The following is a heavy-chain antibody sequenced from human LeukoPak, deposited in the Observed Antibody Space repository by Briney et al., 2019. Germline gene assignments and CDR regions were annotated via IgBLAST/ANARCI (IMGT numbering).Heavy chain of an antibody. D-gene: IGHD5-12*01. Sequence: PGGSLRLSCAASGFTFSQYSMNWVRQAPGKGLEWVSHIRSSSETFYADSVKGRFTISGDNARNSLYLQMNNLRGEDTAIYYCARDAGNSGYGCDLWGQGTLVTVSS. CDR3: ARDAGNSGYGCDL. V-gene: IGHV3-48*01. J-gene: IGHJ5*02. CDR2: IRSSSET. CDR1: GFTFSQYS.